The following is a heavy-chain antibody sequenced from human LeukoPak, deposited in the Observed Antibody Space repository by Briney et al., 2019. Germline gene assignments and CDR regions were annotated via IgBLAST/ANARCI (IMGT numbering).Heavy chain of an antibody. CDR1: GFTSSASA. CDR2: ITTNGRNT. J-gene: IGHJ4*02. CDR3: VRDLT. Sequence: GGSLRLSCSASGFTSSASAMHWVRQAPGKVPQFVSAITTNGRNTYYADSVKGRFTISRDNSKSTLDLQMRSLRAEDTAVYYCVRDLTWGQGTLVTVSS. D-gene: IGHD4/OR15-4a*01. V-gene: IGHV3-64D*06.